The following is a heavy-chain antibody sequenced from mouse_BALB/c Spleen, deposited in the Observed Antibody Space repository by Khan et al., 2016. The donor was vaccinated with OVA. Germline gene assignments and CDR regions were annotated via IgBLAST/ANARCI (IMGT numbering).Heavy chain of an antibody. D-gene: IGHD1-1*01. J-gene: IGHJ3*01. CDR1: GYSFSTYY. Sequence: VQLQQSGPELMKPGASVKISCKASGYSFSTYYIHWVTRSHGKTLEWIGYIDPFNGGSTYNQKFQGKATLTVDNSSSTAYMHLTSLTSEDSAVYYCARHGSTSWFAYWGQGTLVTVSA. CDR2: IDPFNGGS. CDR3: ARHGSTSWFAY. V-gene: IGHV1S135*01.